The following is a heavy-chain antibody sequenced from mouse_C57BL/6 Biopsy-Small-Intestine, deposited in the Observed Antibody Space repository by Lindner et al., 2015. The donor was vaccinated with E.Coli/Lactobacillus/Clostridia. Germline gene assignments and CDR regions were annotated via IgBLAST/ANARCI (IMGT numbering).Heavy chain of an antibody. J-gene: IGHJ1*03. CDR1: GFTFSDYG. Sequence: VQLQESGGGLVKPGGSLKVSCAASGFTFSDYGMHWVRQAPEKGLEWVAYISSGSSTIYYADTVKGRFTISRDNAKNTLFLQMTSLRSEDTAMYYCARGRWDGGYWYFDVWGTGTTVTVSS. CDR3: ARGRWDGGYWYFDV. CDR2: ISSGSSTI. V-gene: IGHV5-17*01. D-gene: IGHD4-1*01.